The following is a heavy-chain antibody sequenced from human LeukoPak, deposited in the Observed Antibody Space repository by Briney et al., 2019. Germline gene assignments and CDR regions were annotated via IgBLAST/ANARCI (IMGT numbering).Heavy chain of an antibody. CDR1: GYTFTGYY. V-gene: IGHV1-18*04. Sequence: GDSVKVSCKASGYTFTGYYVNWFRQAPGKGLEWMGWISAYNGNTNYAQKLQGRVTMTTDTSTSTAYMELRSLRSDDTAVYYCARGGAIYAFDIWGQGTMVTVSS. CDR2: ISAYNGNT. CDR3: ARGGAIYAFDI. D-gene: IGHD2-2*02. J-gene: IGHJ3*02.